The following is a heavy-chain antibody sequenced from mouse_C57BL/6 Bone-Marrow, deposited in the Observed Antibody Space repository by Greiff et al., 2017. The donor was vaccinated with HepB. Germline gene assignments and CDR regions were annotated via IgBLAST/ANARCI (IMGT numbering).Heavy chain of an antibody. Sequence: QVQLKESGAELVKPGASVKLSCKASGYTFTEYTIHWVKQRSGQGLEWIGWFYPGSGSIKYNEKFKDKATLTADKSSSTVYMELSRLTSEDSAVYFCARHEGRTYYSKGGFAYWGQGTLVTVSA. CDR3: ARHEGRTYYSKGGFAY. D-gene: IGHD2-5*01. V-gene: IGHV1-62-2*01. CDR2: FYPGSGSI. CDR1: GYTFTEYT. J-gene: IGHJ3*01.